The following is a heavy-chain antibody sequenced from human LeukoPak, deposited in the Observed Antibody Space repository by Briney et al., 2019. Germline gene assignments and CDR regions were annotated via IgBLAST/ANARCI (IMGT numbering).Heavy chain of an antibody. CDR2: INPSGGST. Sequence: GASVKVSCKASGYTFTSYYMHWVRQAPGQGLEWMGIINPSGGSTSYAQKFQGRVTMTRDTSTSTVYMELSSLRSEDTAVYYCAREHYDILTGYPEGPVGYWGQGTLVTVSS. V-gene: IGHV1-46*03. D-gene: IGHD3-9*01. CDR3: AREHYDILTGYPEGPVGY. CDR1: GYTFTSYY. J-gene: IGHJ4*02.